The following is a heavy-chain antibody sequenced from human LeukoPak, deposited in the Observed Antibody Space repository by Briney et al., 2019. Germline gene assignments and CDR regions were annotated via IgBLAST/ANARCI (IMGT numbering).Heavy chain of an antibody. J-gene: IGHJ6*02. D-gene: IGHD2-2*01. V-gene: IGHV1-69*01. CDR3: ARVVVPAAIRDYYYYYYGMDV. Sequence: GSSVKVSCKASGGTFSSYAISWVRQAPGQGLEWVGGIIPIFGTANYAQKFQGRVTITADESTSTAYMELSSLRSEDTAVYYCARVVVPAAIRDYYYYYYGMDVWGQGTTVTVSS. CDR2: IIPIFGTA. CDR1: GGTFSSYA.